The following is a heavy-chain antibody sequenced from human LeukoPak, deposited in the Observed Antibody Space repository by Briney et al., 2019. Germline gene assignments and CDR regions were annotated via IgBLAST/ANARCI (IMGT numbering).Heavy chain of an antibody. CDR2: ISNSGGTT. D-gene: IGHD6-13*01. V-gene: IGHV3-23*01. CDR1: GFTFSSYA. J-gene: IGHJ6*03. CDR3: AKGARAAGTGTVGYYYYMDV. Sequence: PGGSLRLSCAVSGFTFSSYAMSWVRQAPGKGLEWVSTISNSGGTTYYADSVKGRFTISRDDSENTLYLQMNSLRAEDTAVYYCAKGARAAGTGTVGYYYYMDVWGKGTTVTISS.